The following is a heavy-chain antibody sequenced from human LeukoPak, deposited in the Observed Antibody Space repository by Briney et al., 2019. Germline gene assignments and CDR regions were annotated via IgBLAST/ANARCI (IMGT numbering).Heavy chain of an antibody. CDR2: IFYSGST. CDR1: GGSISSSSYY. Sequence: NSSETLSLTCTVSGGSISSSSYYWGWIRQPPGKGLEWIGSIFYSGSTYYNPSLKSRVTISVDTSKNQFSLKLSSVTAADTAVYYCARQRLDFWSGYYGFYPNFDYWGQGTLVTVPS. D-gene: IGHD3-3*01. V-gene: IGHV4-39*01. CDR3: ARQRLDFWSGYYGFYPNFDY. J-gene: IGHJ4*02.